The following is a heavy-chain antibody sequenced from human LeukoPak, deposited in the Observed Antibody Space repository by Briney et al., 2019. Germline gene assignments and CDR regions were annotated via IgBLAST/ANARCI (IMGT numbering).Heavy chain of an antibody. CDR2: VYYTGAS. CDR1: GGSISSSSYY. J-gene: IGHJ4*02. V-gene: IGHV4-39*07. CDR3: ARGAPPQN. Sequence: KPSETLSLTCSVSGGSISSSSYYWGWIRQPPGKGLEWIGSVYYTGASYYNPSLKSRVTISIDTSKNHFSLNLTSVTAADTAVYYCARGAPPQNWGQGALVTVSS.